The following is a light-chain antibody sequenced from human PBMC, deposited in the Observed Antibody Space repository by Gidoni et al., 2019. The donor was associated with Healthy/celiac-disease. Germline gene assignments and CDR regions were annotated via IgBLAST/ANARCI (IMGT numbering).Light chain of an antibody. CDR1: QSVSSY. CDR3: QQRSNWPPA. CDR2: DAS. Sequence: EIVLTQSPATLSLSPGDRATLSCRASQSVSSYLAWYQQKPGQAPRLLIYDASNRATGITARFSGSGSGTDFTLTISSREPEDFAVYYCQQRSNWPPAFGQGTKLEIK. J-gene: IGKJ2*01. V-gene: IGKV3-11*01.